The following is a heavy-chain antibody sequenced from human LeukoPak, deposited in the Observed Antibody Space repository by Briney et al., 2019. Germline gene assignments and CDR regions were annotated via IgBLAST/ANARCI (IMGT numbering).Heavy chain of an antibody. Sequence: PGGSLRLSCAAAGFTFDDYAMHWVRHAPGKGLEWVSGISWNSGSIGYADSVKGRFTISRDNAKNSLYLQMNSLRAEDTALYYCAKEKFGQGIDYWGQGTLVTVSS. CDR1: GFTFDDYA. J-gene: IGHJ4*02. CDR2: ISWNSGSI. V-gene: IGHV3-9*01. CDR3: AKEKFGQGIDY. D-gene: IGHD3-10*01.